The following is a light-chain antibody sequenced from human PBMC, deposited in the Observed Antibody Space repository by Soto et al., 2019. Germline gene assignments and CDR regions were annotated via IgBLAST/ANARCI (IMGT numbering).Light chain of an antibody. CDR3: CSYAGTSAVV. J-gene: IGLJ2*01. V-gene: IGLV2-11*01. CDR1: SSDVGGYNY. CDR2: DVS. Sequence: QSALTQPRSVSGSPGQSVTISCTGTSSDVGGYNYVSWYQQHPGKAPKLMIYDVSKRPSGVPERFSGSKSDNTAFRTISGLQAEDEAEYYCCSYAGTSAVVFGGGTKVTVL.